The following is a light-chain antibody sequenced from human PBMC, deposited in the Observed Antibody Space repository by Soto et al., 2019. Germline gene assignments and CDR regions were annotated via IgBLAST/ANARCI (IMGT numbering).Light chain of an antibody. J-gene: IGKJ4*01. CDR3: QNFRSSAIS. Sequence: AIQLTQSPSSLSASVGDRVSITCRASQGIGSALAWYQLKPGAAPSLLIYDASTLESGVPSRFSGSRSGADFTLTISSLQPEDFATYYCQNFRSSAISFGGGTK. CDR2: DAS. V-gene: IGKV1-13*02. CDR1: QGIGSA.